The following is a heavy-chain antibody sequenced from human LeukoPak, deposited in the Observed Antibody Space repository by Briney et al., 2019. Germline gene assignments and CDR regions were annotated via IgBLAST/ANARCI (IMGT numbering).Heavy chain of an antibody. CDR1: GFTFSSYE. J-gene: IGHJ4*02. V-gene: IGHV3-48*03. Sequence: GGSLRLSCAASGFTFSSYEMNWVRQAPGKGLEWVSYISSSGSTIYYADSVKGRFTISRDNAKNSLYPQMNSLRAEDTAVYYCARHSSGWYPYDYWGQGTLVTVSS. D-gene: IGHD6-19*01. CDR2: ISSSGSTI. CDR3: ARHSSGWYPYDY.